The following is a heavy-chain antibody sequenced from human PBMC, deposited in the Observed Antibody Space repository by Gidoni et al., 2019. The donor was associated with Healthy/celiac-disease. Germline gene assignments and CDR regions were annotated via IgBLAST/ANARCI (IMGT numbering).Heavy chain of an antibody. V-gene: IGHV1-46*01. CDR1: GYTLTSYY. D-gene: IGHD4-17*01. J-gene: IGHJ2*01. CDR3: ARDGGTVVSLGYFDL. Sequence: QVQLVQSGAEVKKPGASVKVSCKASGYTLTSYYMHWVRQAPGQGLEWMGIINPSGGSTSYAQKFQGRVTMTRDTSTSTVYMELSSLRSEDTAVYYCARDGGTVVSLGYFDLWGRGTLVTVSS. CDR2: INPSGGST.